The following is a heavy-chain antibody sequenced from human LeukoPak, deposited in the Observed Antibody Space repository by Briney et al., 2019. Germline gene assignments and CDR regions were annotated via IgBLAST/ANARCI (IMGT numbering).Heavy chain of an antibody. CDR1: GCTFTSYG. J-gene: IGHJ4*02. D-gene: IGHD3-22*01. Sequence: ASVKVSCKASGCTFTSYGISWVRQAPGQGLEWMGWISAYNGNTNYAQKLQGRVTMTTDTSTSTAYMELRSLRSDDTAVYYCARGGYYDSSGYPFDYWGQGTLVTVSS. V-gene: IGHV1-18*01. CDR2: ISAYNGNT. CDR3: ARGGYYDSSGYPFDY.